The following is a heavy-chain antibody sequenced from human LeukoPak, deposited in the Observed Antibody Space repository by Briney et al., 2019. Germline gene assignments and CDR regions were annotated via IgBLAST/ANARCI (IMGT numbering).Heavy chain of an antibody. Sequence: GGSLRLSCAASGFTFSSYSMNWVRQAPGKGLEWVSSISSSSSYIYYADSVKGRFTISRDNAKNSLYLQMNSLRAEDTAVYYCARDRCTNGVCYLGGNPVDYWGQGTLVTVSS. J-gene: IGHJ4*02. V-gene: IGHV3-21*01. CDR2: ISSSSSYI. D-gene: IGHD2-8*01. CDR3: ARDRCTNGVCYLGGNPVDY. CDR1: GFTFSSYS.